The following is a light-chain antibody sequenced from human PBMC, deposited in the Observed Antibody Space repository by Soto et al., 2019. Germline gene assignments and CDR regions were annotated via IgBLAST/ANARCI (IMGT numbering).Light chain of an antibody. CDR1: QSVSNDF. CDR2: GAS. V-gene: IGKV3D-15*01. Sequence: EIVLTQSPGILSLSPGERATLSCRASQSVSNDFLAWYQQKPGQAPRLLIYGASTRATDVPDRFSGSGSGADFTLSISNLQSVYFAVYYCQQYNDWPPLTFGGVTKVDIK. J-gene: IGKJ4*01. CDR3: QQYNDWPPLT.